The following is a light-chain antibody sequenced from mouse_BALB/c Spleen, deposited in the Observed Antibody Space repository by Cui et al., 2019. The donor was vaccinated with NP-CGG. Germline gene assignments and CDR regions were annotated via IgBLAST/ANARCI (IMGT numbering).Light chain of an antibody. CDR2: GTN. J-gene: IGLJ1*01. V-gene: IGLV1*01. Sequence: QAVVTQESALTTSPGEAVTLNCRSSTGTVTTSNYANWVQEKPDNLFTGIIGGTNNRAPGVPARFSGSLIGDKAALTITGAQTEDEAIYFCALWYSNHWVFGGGTKLTVL. CDR3: ALWYSNHWV. CDR1: TGTVTTSNY.